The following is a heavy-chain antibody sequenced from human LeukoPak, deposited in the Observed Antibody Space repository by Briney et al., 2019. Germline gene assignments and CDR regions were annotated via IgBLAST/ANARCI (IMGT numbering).Heavy chain of an antibody. CDR3: ARDPGSNNYYYMDV. J-gene: IGHJ6*03. CDR2: ISYDGSNK. CDR1: GFTFSSYA. Sequence: PGGSLRLSCAASGFTFSSYAMHWVRQAPGKGLEWVAVISYDGSNKYYADSVKGRFTISRDNSKNTLYLQMNSLRAEDTAVYYCARDPGSNNYYYMDVWGKGTTVTVSS. V-gene: IGHV3-30-3*01. D-gene: IGHD3-10*01.